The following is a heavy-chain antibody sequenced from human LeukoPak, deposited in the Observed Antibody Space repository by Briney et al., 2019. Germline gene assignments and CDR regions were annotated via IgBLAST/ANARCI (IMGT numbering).Heavy chain of an antibody. CDR2: IYYSGST. D-gene: IGHD5-24*01. CDR3: ARPRDGYNYVSELRWDY. V-gene: IGHV4-39*01. Sequence: PSETLSLTCTVSGGSISSNNYFWGWIRQPPGKGLEWIGSIYYSGSTYYNPSLKSRVTISVDTSKNQFSLKLSSVTAADTAVYYCARPRDGYNYVSELRWDYWGQGTLVTVSS. CDR1: GGSISSNNYF. J-gene: IGHJ4*02.